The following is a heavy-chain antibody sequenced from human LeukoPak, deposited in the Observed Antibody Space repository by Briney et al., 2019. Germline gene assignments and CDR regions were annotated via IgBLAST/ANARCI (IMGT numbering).Heavy chain of an antibody. V-gene: IGHV3-23*01. D-gene: IGHD2-15*01. CDR1: GFTFSNYA. Sequence: TGGSLRLSCVASGFTFSNYAMNWVRQAPGRGLEWVSAVNPSGGATYYADSVKGRFTISRDNAKNTLYLQMNSLRAEDTAMYYCAREYSTGFDPWGQGTLVTVSS. CDR3: AREYSTGFDP. CDR2: VNPSGGAT. J-gene: IGHJ5*02.